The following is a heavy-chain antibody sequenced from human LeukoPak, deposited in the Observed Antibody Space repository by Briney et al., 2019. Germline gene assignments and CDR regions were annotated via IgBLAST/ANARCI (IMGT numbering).Heavy chain of an antibody. CDR2: ICSSGST. Sequence: SETLSLTCTVSGCSISSYCWIWIRQPAGKGLEWIGRICSSGSTIYNPSLKSRVTMSLDMSNNQFSLKLSSVTAADTAVYYCARDRGSDGSDQLDPWGQGTLVTVSS. V-gene: IGHV4-4*07. CDR1: GCSISSYC. J-gene: IGHJ5*02. CDR3: ARDRGSDGSDQLDP. D-gene: IGHD3-10*01.